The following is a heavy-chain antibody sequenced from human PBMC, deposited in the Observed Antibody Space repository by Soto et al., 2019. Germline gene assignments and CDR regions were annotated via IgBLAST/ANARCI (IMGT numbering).Heavy chain of an antibody. Sequence: QVQLVQSGAEVKKPGSSVKVSCKASGGTFSSYTISWVRQAPGQGLEWMGRIIPILGIANYAQKFQGRVTITADKSTSTAYMELSSLRSEDTAVYYCARDSLDIVVVPAARDQDYYYYMDVWGKGTTVTVSS. CDR2: IIPILGIA. CDR3: ARDSLDIVVVPAARDQDYYYYMDV. V-gene: IGHV1-69*08. D-gene: IGHD2-2*01. J-gene: IGHJ6*03. CDR1: GGTFSSYT.